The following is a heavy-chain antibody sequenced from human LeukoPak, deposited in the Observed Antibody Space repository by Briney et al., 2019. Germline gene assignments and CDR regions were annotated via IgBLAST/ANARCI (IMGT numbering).Heavy chain of an antibody. CDR1: GGSISSSSYY. CDR3: ARHDAAAYRGYFDY. D-gene: IGHD6-13*01. CDR2: IYYSGST. V-gene: IGHV4-61*05. Sequence: PSETLSLTCTVSGGSISSSSYYWSWIRQPPGKGLEWIGYIYYSGSTNYNPSLKSRVTISVDTSKNQFSLKLSSVTAADTAVYYCARHDAAAYRGYFDYWGQGTLVTVSS. J-gene: IGHJ4*02.